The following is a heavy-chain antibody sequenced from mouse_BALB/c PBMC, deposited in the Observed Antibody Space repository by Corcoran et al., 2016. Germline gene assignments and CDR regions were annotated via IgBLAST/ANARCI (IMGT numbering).Heavy chain of an antibody. CDR1: GYSFTGYY. D-gene: IGHD2-4*01. J-gene: IGHJ4*01. CDR3: ARGGYDYDGYAMDY. V-gene: IGHV1-26*01. CDR2: INPYNGAT. Sequence: EVQLQQSGPELVKPGASVKISCKASGYSFTGYYMHWVKQSHVKSLEWIGRINPYNGATSYNQNFKDKASLTVDKSSSTAYMELHSLTSEDSAVYYCARGGYDYDGYAMDYWGQGTSVTVSS.